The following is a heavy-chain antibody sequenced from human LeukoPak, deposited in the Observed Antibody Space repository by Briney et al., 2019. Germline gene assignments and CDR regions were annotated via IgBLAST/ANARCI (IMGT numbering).Heavy chain of an antibody. CDR2: TNWNGGST. J-gene: IGHJ3*02. D-gene: IGHD3-10*01. V-gene: IGHV3-20*04. CDR1: GFTFDDYG. CDR3: AKAGFGSGHAFDI. Sequence: PGGSLRLSCAASGFTFDDYGMSWVRQAPGKGLEWVSGTNWNGGSTGYADSVKGRFTISRDNAKNSLYLQMNSLRAEDTAVYYCAKAGFGSGHAFDIWGQGTMVTVSS.